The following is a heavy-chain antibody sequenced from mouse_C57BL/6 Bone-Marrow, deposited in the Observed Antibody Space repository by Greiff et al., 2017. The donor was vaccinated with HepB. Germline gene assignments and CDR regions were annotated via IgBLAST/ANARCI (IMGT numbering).Heavy chain of an antibody. V-gene: IGHV3-6*01. CDR1: GYSITSGYY. CDR3: AMGLFDY. J-gene: IGHJ2*01. CDR2: ISYDGSN. Sequence: EVKLVESGPGLVKPSQSLSLTCSVTGYSITSGYYWNWIRQFPGNKLEWIGYISYDGSNNYNPSLKNRISITRDTSKNQFFLKLNSVTTEDTATYYCAMGLFDYWGQGTTLTVSS.